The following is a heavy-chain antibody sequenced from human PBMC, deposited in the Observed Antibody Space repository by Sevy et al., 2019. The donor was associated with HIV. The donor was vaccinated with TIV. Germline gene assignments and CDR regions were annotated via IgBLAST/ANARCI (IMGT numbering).Heavy chain of an antibody. V-gene: IGHV3-30*02. Sequence: GGSLRLSCATSGFTFSSYGMHWVRQAPGKGLEWVAFIRYDGSNKYYADSVKGRFTISRDNSKNTLYLQMNSLRAEDTAVYYCAKDMGYSGYDSYYFDYWGQGTLVTVSS. CDR1: GFTFSSYG. D-gene: IGHD5-12*01. J-gene: IGHJ4*02. CDR2: IRYDGSNK. CDR3: AKDMGYSGYDSYYFDY.